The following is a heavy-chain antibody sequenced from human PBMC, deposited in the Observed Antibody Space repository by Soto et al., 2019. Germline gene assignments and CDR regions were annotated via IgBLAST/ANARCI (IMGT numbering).Heavy chain of an antibody. CDR2: IIPIFGTA. D-gene: IGHD2-15*01. V-gene: IGHV1-69*13. Sequence: SVKVSCKASGGTFSSYAISWVRQAPGQGLEWMGGIIPIFGTANYAQKFQGRVTITADESTSTAYMELSSLRSEDTAVYYCASKKCSGGSCYLGWFDPWGQGTLVTVSS. J-gene: IGHJ5*02. CDR1: GGTFSSYA. CDR3: ASKKCSGGSCYLGWFDP.